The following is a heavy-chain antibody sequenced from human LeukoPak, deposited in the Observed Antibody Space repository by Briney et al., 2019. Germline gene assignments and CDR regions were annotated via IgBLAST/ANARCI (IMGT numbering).Heavy chain of an antibody. CDR2: SGSSGST. D-gene: IGHD5-18*01. CDR3: ARGGNAYSYGYFDY. V-gene: IGHV3-23*01. Sequence: GGSLRLSCAASGLTFSSYDMSWVRQAPGKGPEWVSTSGSSGSTYYADSVKGRFTISRDNSKNTLYLQMNSLRAEDTAVYYCARGGNAYSYGYFDYWGLGTLVTVSS. CDR1: GLTFSSYD. J-gene: IGHJ4*02.